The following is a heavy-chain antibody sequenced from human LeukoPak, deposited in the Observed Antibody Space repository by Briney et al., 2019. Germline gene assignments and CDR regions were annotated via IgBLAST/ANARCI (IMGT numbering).Heavy chain of an antibody. V-gene: IGHV3-23*01. Sequence: PGGSLRLSCAASGFRFSSYAMSWVRQAPGKGLEWVSAISGSGVSTYYADSVKGRFTVSRDNSKNTLYLQMSSLRAEDTAVYYCATPAGGSYDFWSSPYYYYMDVWGKGTTVTVSS. CDR1: GFRFSSYA. J-gene: IGHJ6*03. CDR3: ATPAGGSYDFWSSPYYYYMDV. D-gene: IGHD3-3*01. CDR2: ISGSGVST.